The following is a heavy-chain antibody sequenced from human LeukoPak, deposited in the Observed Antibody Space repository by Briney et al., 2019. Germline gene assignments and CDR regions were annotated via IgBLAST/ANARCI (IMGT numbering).Heavy chain of an antibody. J-gene: IGHJ4*02. D-gene: IGHD6-19*01. V-gene: IGHV3-11*04. CDR1: GFTFSDYF. CDR2: ISGSGSNK. Sequence: GGSLRLSXAVPGFTFSDYFMTWIRQAPGKGLEWVSYISGSGSNKYYADSVKGRFTISRDNAKNSLYLQMNSLRVEDTAVYYCATSQSSVAGIVGDWGQGTLVTVSS. CDR3: ATSQSSVAGIVGD.